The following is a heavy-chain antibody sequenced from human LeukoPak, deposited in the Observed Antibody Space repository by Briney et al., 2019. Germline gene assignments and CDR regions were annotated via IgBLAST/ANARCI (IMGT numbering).Heavy chain of an antibody. CDR1: GYSISSGYY. D-gene: IGHD6-19*01. J-gene: IGHJ5*02. CDR2: IYHSGST. CDR3: ARTGYSSGWFGGDWFDP. V-gene: IGHV4-38-2*01. Sequence: SETLSLTCALSGYSISSGYYWGWIRQPPGKGLEWIGSIYHSGSTYYNPSLKSRVTISVDTSKNQFSLKLSSVTAADTAVYYCARTGYSSGWFGGDWFDPWGQGTLVTVSS.